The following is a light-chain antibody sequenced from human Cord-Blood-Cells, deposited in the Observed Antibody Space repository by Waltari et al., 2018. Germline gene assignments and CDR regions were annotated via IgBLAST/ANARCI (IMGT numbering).Light chain of an antibody. Sequence: QSALTQPASVSGSPGPSITLSCTGTSSDVGGYNYVSWYQQHPGKAPKLMIYDVSNRPSGVSNRFSGSKSGNTASLTISGLQAEDEADYYCSSDTSSSTWVFGGGTKLTVL. CDR3: SSDTSSSTWV. V-gene: IGLV2-14*03. J-gene: IGLJ3*02. CDR2: DVS. CDR1: SSDVGGYNY.